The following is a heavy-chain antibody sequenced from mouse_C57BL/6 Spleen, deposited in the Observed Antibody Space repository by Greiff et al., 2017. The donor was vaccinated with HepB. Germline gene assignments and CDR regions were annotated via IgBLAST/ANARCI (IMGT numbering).Heavy chain of an antibody. CDR2: ISDGGSYT. D-gene: IGHD2-1*01. Sequence: EVKLVESGGGLVKPGGSLKLSCAASGFTFSSYAMSWVRQTPEKRLEWVATISDGGSYTYYPDNVKGRFTISRDNAKNNLYLQMSHLKSEDTAMYYCARDHPIYYGNYEGYYAMDYWGQGTSVTVSS. CDR3: ARDHPIYYGNYEGYYAMDY. CDR1: GFTFSSYA. J-gene: IGHJ4*01. V-gene: IGHV5-4*01.